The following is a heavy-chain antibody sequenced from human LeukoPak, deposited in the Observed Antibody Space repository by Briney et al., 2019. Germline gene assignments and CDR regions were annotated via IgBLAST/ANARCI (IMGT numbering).Heavy chain of an antibody. CDR2: ISGSGGAT. D-gene: IGHD6-19*01. V-gene: IGHV3-23*01. Sequence: GGSLRLSCAASGFTFSNYGMNWVLQAPGKGLEWVSKISGSGGATYYADSVTGRFTISRDNFKNTLYLQMNSLRAEDTAVYYCAKSYSSGWPYYFDYWGQGTLVTVSS. CDR3: AKSYSSGWPYYFDY. CDR1: GFTFSNYG. J-gene: IGHJ4*02.